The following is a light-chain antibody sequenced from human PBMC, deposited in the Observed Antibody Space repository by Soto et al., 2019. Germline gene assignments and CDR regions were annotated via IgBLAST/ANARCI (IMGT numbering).Light chain of an antibody. CDR2: WAS. Sequence: DIVMTQSPVSLSVSLGERATINCKSSQTVFHSSYNKDFLAWYQQKPGQPPKLLFYWASTRESGVPARFSGGGCGTYFSPTISSLQAEDGAVYYCKHYYSSLTFGQGTKVYI. CDR3: KHYYSSLT. V-gene: IGKV4-1*01. CDR1: QTVFHSSYNKDF. J-gene: IGKJ2*01.